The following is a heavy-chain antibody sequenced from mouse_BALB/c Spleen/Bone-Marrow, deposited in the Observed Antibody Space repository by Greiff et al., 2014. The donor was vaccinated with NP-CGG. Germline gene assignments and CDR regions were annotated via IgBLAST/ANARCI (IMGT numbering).Heavy chain of an antibody. V-gene: IGHV5-17*02. CDR1: GFTFSSFG. Sequence: EVQRVESGGGLVQPGGSRKLSCAASGFTFSSFGMHWVRQAPEKGLEWVAYISSGSRTIYYADTVKGRFTISRDNPKNTLFLQMTSLRSEDTAMYYCATGTRAMDYWGQGTSVTVSS. J-gene: IGHJ4*01. CDR2: ISSGSRTI. D-gene: IGHD4-1*01. CDR3: ATGTRAMDY.